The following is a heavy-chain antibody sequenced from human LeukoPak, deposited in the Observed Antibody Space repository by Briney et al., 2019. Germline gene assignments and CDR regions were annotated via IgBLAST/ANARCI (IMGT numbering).Heavy chain of an antibody. CDR3: ARGRYCSGGSCYGRGVNWFDP. Sequence: GGSLRLSCAASGFTFSSYAMSWVRQAPGKGLEWVSAISGSGGSTYYADSVKGRFTISRDNSKNTLYLQMNSLRAEDTAVYYCARGRYCSGGSCYGRGVNWFDPWGQGTLVTVSS. CDR1: GFTFSSYA. J-gene: IGHJ5*02. V-gene: IGHV3-23*01. CDR2: ISGSGGST. D-gene: IGHD2-15*01.